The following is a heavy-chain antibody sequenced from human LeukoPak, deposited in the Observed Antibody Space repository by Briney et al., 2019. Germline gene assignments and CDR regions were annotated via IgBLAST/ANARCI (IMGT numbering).Heavy chain of an antibody. CDR2: IKQDGSEK. D-gene: IGHD5-18*01. CDR3: ARARYSYGKSMDV. Sequence: GGSLRLSCAASGFTFSNYWMSWVRQAPGKGLEWVANIKQDGSEKYYVDSVKGRFTISRDNAKNSLYLQMNSLRAEDTAVYYCARARYSYGKSMDVWGQGTTVTVSS. J-gene: IGHJ6*02. CDR1: GFTFSNYW. V-gene: IGHV3-7*01.